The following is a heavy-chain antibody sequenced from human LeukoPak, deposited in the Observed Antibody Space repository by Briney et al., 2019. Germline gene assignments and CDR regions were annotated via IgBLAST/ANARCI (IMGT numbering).Heavy chain of an antibody. CDR3: AKVAAAGHLDY. CDR1: GFTFSSYG. Sequence: GRPLRLSCAASGFTFSSYGMHWVRQAPGKGLEWVAVISYDGSNKYYADSVKGRFTISRDNSKNTLYLQMNSLRAEDTAVYYCAKVAAAGHLDYWGQGTLVTVSS. D-gene: IGHD6-13*01. CDR2: ISYDGSNK. J-gene: IGHJ4*02. V-gene: IGHV3-30*18.